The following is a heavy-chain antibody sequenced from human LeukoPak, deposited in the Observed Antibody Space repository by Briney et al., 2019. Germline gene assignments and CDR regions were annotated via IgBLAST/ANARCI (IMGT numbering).Heavy chain of an antibody. CDR1: GFTFSSYA. Sequence: GGSLRLSCAASGFTFSSYAMHWVRQAPGKGLEWVSRVNSDGSNTTYADSVKGRFSISRDNAKNTLYLQMNSLRAEDTAMYYCARSGGVYSSSRPDYYYYGMDVWGQGTTVTVSS. J-gene: IGHJ6*02. CDR2: VNSDGSNT. CDR3: ARSGGVYSSSRPDYYYYGMDV. V-gene: IGHV3-74*01. D-gene: IGHD6-6*01.